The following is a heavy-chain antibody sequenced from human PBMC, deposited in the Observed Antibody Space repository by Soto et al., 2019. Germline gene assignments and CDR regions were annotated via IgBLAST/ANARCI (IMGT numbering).Heavy chain of an antibody. CDR1: GGSVLSTNW. J-gene: IGHJ6*02. Sequence: QVQLQESGPGLVKPSGTLSLSCGVSGGSVLSTNWWTWVRQPPGKGLEWIGEIYHSGSTNYNPSLKGRVTISLDKSKNQFSLHLSPMTAADTAVYYCARLYSPRYNSDGLDVWGQGTPVTVS. V-gene: IGHV4-4*02. CDR3: ARLYSPRYNSDGLDV. D-gene: IGHD1-20*01. CDR2: IYHSGST.